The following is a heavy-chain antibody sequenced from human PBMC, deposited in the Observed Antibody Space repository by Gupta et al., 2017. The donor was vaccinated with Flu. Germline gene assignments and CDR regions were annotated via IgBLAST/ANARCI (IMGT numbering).Heavy chain of an antibody. D-gene: IGHD2-2*01. J-gene: IGHJ4*02. CDR3: ARVQYCSTTSCYEPFDS. CDR1: TFTDYY. CDR2: NNPNSGGT. Sequence: TFTDYYIHWVRQAPGQGLEWMGRNNPNSGGTKYAQKFQGRVTMTSDTSINTAYMELSSLRSDDTAVYYCARVQYCSTTSCYEPFDSWGQGTQVTVSS. V-gene: IGHV1-2*06.